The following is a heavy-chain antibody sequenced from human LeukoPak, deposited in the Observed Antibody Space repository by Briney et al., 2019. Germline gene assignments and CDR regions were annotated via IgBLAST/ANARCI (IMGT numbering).Heavy chain of an antibody. CDR3: ARDLTPTYYDYVWGSESMDV. V-gene: IGHV3-30-3*01. J-gene: IGHJ6*02. D-gene: IGHD3-16*01. Sequence: ALRLSCAASGFTFSSYAMHWVRQAPGKGLEWVAVISYDGSNKYYADSVKGRFTISRDNSKNTLYLQMNSLRAEDTAVCYCARDLTPTYYDYVWGSESMDVWGQGTTVTVFS. CDR1: GFTFSSYA. CDR2: ISYDGSNK.